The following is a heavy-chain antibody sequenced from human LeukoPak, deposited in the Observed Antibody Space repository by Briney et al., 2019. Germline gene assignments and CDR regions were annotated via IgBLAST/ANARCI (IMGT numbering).Heavy chain of an antibody. D-gene: IGHD3-10*01. CDR2: ISNSSSYI. V-gene: IGHV3-21*01. CDR1: GFTFSSYS. J-gene: IGHJ4*02. Sequence: GGSLRLSRAASGFTFSSYSMNWVRQAPGKGLEWVSSISNSSSYIYYEDSVKGRFTISRDNAKNSLYLQMNSLRAEDTAVYYCARDPGDYWGQGTLVTVSS. CDR3: ARDPGDY.